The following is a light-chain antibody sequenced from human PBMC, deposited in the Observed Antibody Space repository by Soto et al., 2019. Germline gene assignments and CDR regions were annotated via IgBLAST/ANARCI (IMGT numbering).Light chain of an antibody. J-gene: IGLJ1*01. CDR3: GKWDSSLSAGV. Sequence: VLTQPPSVSAAPRQKVTISCSGSSSNNGKNYVSWYQQLPGTAPKLLIYENNKRPSGIPVRFSGSKSGTSATLGISGLQTGDEADYYCGKWDSSLSAGVFGTGTKVTVL. CDR2: ENN. CDR1: SSNNGKNY. V-gene: IGLV1-51*02.